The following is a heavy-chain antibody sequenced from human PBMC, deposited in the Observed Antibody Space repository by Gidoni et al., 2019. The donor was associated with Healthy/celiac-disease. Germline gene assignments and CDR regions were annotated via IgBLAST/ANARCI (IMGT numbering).Heavy chain of an antibody. CDR1: GGPISSGGYY. CDR2: IYYSGST. J-gene: IGHJ5*02. V-gene: IGHV4-31*03. Sequence: QVQLQESGPGLVKPSQTLSLTCTVSGGPISSGGYYWSWIRQHPGKGLEWIGYIYYSGSTYYNPSLKSRVTMSVDTSKNQFSLKLSSVTAADTAVYYCARGAMAAAGTSWFDPWGQGTLVTVSS. CDR3: ARGAMAAAGTSWFDP. D-gene: IGHD6-13*01.